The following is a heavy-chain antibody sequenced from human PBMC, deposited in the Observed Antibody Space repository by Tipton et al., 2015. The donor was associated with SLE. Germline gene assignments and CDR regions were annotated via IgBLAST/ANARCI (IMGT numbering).Heavy chain of an antibody. D-gene: IGHD6-19*01. Sequence: SLRLSCAASGFTFSVYGMHWVRQAPGKGLEWVAFIRYDGSNKYYAESVKGRFTISRDNSKNTLYVQMNSLRAEDTAVYYCARPGIAVGYYYYSYDMDVWGQGTTVTVSS. V-gene: IGHV3-30*02. CDR3: ARPGIAVGYYYYSYDMDV. CDR1: GFTFSVYG. J-gene: IGHJ6*02. CDR2: IRYDGSNK.